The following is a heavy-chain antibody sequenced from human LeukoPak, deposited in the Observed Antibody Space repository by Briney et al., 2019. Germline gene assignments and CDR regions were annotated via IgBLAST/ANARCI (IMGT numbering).Heavy chain of an antibody. CDR2: IYYSGST. D-gene: IGHD4-11*01. V-gene: IGHV4-59*01. J-gene: IGHJ6*03. CDR3: ARAKGNSNYPYYYMDV. Sequence: SETLSLTCTVSGGSFSNYYWSWVRQPPGKGLEWIGYIYYSGSTNYSPSLKSRVTISVDMSKNQFSLKLGSVTAADTAVYYCARAKGNSNYPYYYMDVWGKGTTVTVSS. CDR1: GGSFSNYY.